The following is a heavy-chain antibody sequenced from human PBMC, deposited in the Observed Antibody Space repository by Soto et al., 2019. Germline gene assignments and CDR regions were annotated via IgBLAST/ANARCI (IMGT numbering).Heavy chain of an antibody. CDR2: INHSGST. CDR3: ARGGGYCSSTSCYDINWFDP. Sequence: SETLSLTCAVYGGSFSGYYWSWIRQPPGKGLEWIGEINHSGSTNYNPSLKSRVTISVDTSKNQFSLKLSSVTAADTAAYYCARGGGYCSSTSCYDINWFDPWGQGTLVTVSS. V-gene: IGHV4-34*01. D-gene: IGHD2-2*01. CDR1: GGSFSGYY. J-gene: IGHJ5*02.